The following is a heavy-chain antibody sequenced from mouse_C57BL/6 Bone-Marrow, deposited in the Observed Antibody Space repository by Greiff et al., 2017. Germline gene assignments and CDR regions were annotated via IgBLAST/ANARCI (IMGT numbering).Heavy chain of an antibody. V-gene: IGHV1-26*01. Sequence: EVQLQQSGPELVKPGASVKISCKASGYTFTDYYINWVKQRPGQGLEWIGDINPNNGGTSYNQKFKGKATLTVDKSSSTAYMERRSLTSEDSAVYYCARGPITTVVFDYWGQGTTLTVSS. J-gene: IGHJ2*01. CDR1: GYTFTDYY. D-gene: IGHD1-1*01. CDR3: ARGPITTVVFDY. CDR2: INPNNGGT.